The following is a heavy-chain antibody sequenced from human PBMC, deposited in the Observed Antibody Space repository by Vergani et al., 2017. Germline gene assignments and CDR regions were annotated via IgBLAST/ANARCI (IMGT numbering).Heavy chain of an antibody. J-gene: IGHJ3*02. V-gene: IGHV1-69*18. CDR2: IIPIFGTA. CDR1: GGTFSSYA. D-gene: IGHD1-7*01. CDR3: AGDGGRTGTRSRRAFDI. Sequence: QVQLVQSGAEVKKPGSSVKVSCKASGGTFSSYAISWVRQAPGQGLEWMGRIIPIFGTANYAQKFQGRVTITADESTSTAYMELSSLRSEDTAVYYCAGDGGRTGTRSRRAFDIWGQGTMVTVSS.